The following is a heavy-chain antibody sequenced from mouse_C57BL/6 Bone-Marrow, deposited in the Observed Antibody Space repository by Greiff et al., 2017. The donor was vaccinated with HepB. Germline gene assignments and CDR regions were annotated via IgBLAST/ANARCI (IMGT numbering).Heavy chain of an antibody. CDR3: ARGGY. Sequence: LVEPGASVKMSCKASGYTFTDYYLNWVKQSLGKSLEWIGVINPYNGGTSYNQKFKGKATLTVDKSSSTAYMELNSLTSEDSVVYYCARGGYWGQGTTLTVSS. J-gene: IGHJ2*01. CDR1: GYTFTDYY. CDR2: INPYNGGT. V-gene: IGHV1-19*01.